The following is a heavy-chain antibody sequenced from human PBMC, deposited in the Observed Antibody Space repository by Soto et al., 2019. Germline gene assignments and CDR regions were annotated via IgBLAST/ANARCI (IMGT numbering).Heavy chain of an antibody. D-gene: IGHD2-2*01. CDR2: IIPISGTA. Sequence: QVQLVQSGAEVKKPGSSVKVSCKASGGTFSNYAISWVRQAPGQGLEWMGGIIPISGTANYAQKFQGRVTITAVESTSIAYMELSSLRSEDTAVYYCARSQGSSTSLEIYYYYYYGMDVWGQGTTVTVSS. CDR3: ARSQGSSTSLEIYYYYYYGMDV. V-gene: IGHV1-69*01. CDR1: GGTFSNYA. J-gene: IGHJ6*02.